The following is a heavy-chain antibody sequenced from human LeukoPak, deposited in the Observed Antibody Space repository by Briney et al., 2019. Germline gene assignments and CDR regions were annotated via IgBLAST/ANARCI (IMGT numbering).Heavy chain of an antibody. J-gene: IGHJ6*02. CDR1: GFTFSSYE. CDR3: ASYSSYYYYGMDV. V-gene: IGHV3-48*03. Sequence: PGGSLRLSCAASGFTFSSYEMNWVRQAPGKGLEWVSYISSSGSTIYYADSVKGRFTISRDNAKNSLDLQMNSLRAEDTAVYYCASYSSYYYYGMDVWGQGTTVTVSS. CDR2: ISSSGSTI. D-gene: IGHD6-6*01.